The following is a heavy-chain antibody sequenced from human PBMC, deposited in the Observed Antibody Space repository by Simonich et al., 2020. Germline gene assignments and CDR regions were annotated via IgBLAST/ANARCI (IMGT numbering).Heavy chain of an antibody. J-gene: IGHJ4*02. D-gene: IGHD1-26*01. Sequence: QVQLQQWGAGLLKPSETLSITCAVYGGSFSGYYWSWIRQPPGKGLEGIGEINHSGSTNYNPSLKSRGTIAGETSKNQFSLKLSSVTAADTAVYYCARGLIGGSYYYWGQGTLVTVSS. CDR3: ARGLIGGSYYY. V-gene: IGHV4-34*01. CDR1: GGSFSGYY. CDR2: INHSGST.